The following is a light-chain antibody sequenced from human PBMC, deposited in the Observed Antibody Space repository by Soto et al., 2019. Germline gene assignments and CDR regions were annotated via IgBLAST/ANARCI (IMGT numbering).Light chain of an antibody. V-gene: IGLV2-14*01. CDR2: EVS. CDR3: SSYTSSSTLVV. Sequence: SALTQRASVSGSPGQSITISCTGTSSDVGGYNYVSWYQQHPGKAPKLMIYEVSNRPSGVSNRFSGSKSGNTASLTISGLQAEDEADYYCSSYTSSSTLVVFGGGTKLTVL. J-gene: IGLJ2*01. CDR1: SSDVGGYNY.